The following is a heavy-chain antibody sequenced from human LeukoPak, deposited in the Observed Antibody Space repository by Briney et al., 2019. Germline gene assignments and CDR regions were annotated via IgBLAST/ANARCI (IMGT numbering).Heavy chain of an antibody. CDR3: ATRIAAAGTRYYYYYGMDV. V-gene: IGHV1-46*01. D-gene: IGHD6-13*01. CDR2: INPSGGST. Sequence: GASVKVSCKASGYTFTSYYMHWVRQAPGQGLEWMGIINPSGGSTSYAQKFQGRVTMTRDTSTSTVYMELSSLRSEDTAVYYCATRIAAAGTRYYYYYGMDVWGQGTTVTVSS. J-gene: IGHJ6*02. CDR1: GYTFTSYY.